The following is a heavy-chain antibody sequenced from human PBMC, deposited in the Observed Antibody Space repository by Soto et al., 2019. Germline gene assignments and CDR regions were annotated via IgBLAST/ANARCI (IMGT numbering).Heavy chain of an antibody. CDR2: MNAGDSDP. V-gene: IGHV5-51*01. D-gene: IGHD1-26*01. J-gene: IGHJ4*01. CDR1: GYSLTSYW. CDR3: ARLDGGGTYPSYFDY. Sequence: PGESLKISCQGSGYSLTSYWIGRERLPPRKGLEWMGIMNAGDSDPRYSPPLHGHVTFSADKSISTAYLQWSSVKASDTAMYYCARLDGGGTYPSYFDYWGQGTLVTVSS.